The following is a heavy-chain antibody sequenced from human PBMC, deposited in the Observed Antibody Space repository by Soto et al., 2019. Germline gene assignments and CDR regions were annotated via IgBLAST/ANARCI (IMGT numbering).Heavy chain of an antibody. Sequence: NPGGSLRLSCAASGFTFSRHTMNWVRQAPGKGLEWVSFIGSRTSDIYYADSVKGRFIISRDNAKNSLYLDLTRLRAEDTAVYFCVRDYYDTSGYPNTFDMWGQGTMVTVSS. CDR3: VRDYYDTSGYPNTFDM. CDR1: GFTFSRHT. D-gene: IGHD3-22*01. V-gene: IGHV3-21*01. J-gene: IGHJ3*02. CDR2: IGSRTSDI.